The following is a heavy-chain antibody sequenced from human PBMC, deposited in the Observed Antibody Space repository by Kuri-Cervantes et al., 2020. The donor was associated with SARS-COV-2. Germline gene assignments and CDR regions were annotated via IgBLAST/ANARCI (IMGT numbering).Heavy chain of an antibody. CDR2: ISGSGGST. CDR1: GFTFSSYA. V-gene: IGHV3-23*01. CDR3: AKARHDYGDYANVRWYFDL. J-gene: IGHJ2*01. D-gene: IGHD4-17*01. Sequence: ETLSLTCAASGFTFSSYAMSWVRQAPGKGLEWVSAISGSGGSTYYADSVKGRFTISRDNSKNTLYLQMNSLRAEDTAVYYCAKARHDYGDYANVRWYFDLWGRGTLVTVSS.